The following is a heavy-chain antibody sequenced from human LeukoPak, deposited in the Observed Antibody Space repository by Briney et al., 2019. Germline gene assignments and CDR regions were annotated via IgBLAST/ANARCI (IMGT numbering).Heavy chain of an antibody. V-gene: IGHV3-23*01. CDR3: ARSIAAAGDLGAFDI. CDR1: GFTFSSYA. Sequence: GGSLRLSCAASGFTFSSYAMSWVRQAPGKGVEWVSAISGSGGSTYYADSVKGRFTISRDNSKNTLYLQMNGLRAEDTAVYYCARSIAAAGDLGAFDIWGQGTMVTVSS. D-gene: IGHD6-6*01. CDR2: ISGSGGST. J-gene: IGHJ3*02.